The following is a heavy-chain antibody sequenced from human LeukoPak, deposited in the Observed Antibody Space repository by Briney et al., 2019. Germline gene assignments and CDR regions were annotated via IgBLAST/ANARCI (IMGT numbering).Heavy chain of an antibody. V-gene: IGHV3-48*01. D-gene: IGHD3-3*01. CDR2: ISGSSSTI. J-gene: IGHJ4*02. CDR1: GFTFSSYS. Sequence: GGSLRLSCAASGFTFSSYSMNWVRQAPGKGLEWVSYISGSSSTIYYADSVKGRFTVSRDNAKNSIDLQMNSLRAEDTAVYYCARDFFWSGYYVDYWGQGTLVTVSS. CDR3: ARDFFWSGYYVDY.